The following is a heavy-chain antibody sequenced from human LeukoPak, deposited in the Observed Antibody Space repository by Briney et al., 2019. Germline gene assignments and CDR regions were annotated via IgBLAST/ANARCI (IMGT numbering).Heavy chain of an antibody. CDR2: IHYSGIT. V-gene: IGHV4-59*08. Sequence: SETLSLTCTVSGGSISGYYWSWIRQPPGKGLEWMGYIHYSGITNYNPSLKSRVTISVDTSKNQFSLKLSSVTAADTAVYYCARSKSMIVDYWGQGTLVTVSS. CDR3: ARSKSMIVDY. CDR1: GGSISGYY. D-gene: IGHD3-22*01. J-gene: IGHJ4*02.